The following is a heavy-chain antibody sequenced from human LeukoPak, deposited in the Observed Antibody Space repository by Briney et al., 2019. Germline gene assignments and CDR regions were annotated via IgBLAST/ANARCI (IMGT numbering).Heavy chain of an antibody. Sequence: GGSLRLSCAASGFTFSSYAMSWVSQAPGKGLEWVSAISGSGGSTYYADSVKGRFTISRDNSKNTLYLQMNSLRAEDTAVYYCAKDSCSGGSCYFDYWGQGTLVTVSS. J-gene: IGHJ4*02. CDR3: AKDSCSGGSCYFDY. CDR1: GFTFSSYA. V-gene: IGHV3-23*01. D-gene: IGHD2-15*01. CDR2: ISGSGGST.